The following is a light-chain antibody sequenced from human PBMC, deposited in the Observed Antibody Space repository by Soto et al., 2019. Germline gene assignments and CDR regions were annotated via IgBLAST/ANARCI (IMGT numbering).Light chain of an antibody. J-gene: IGKJ2*01. CDR3: QQSGNSPYT. CDR2: GAS. Sequence: IVLTQSPGTLSLSPGARATLSCRASQSVGSSYLAWYQQKPGQAPRLLIYGASNRATGIPDRFSGSGSGTDFTLTISRLEPEDFAVYSCQQSGNSPYTFGPGTKLEIK. V-gene: IGKV3-20*01. CDR1: QSVGSSY.